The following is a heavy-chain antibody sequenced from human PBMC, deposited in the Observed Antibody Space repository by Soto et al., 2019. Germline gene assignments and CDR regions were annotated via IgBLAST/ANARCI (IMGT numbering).Heavy chain of an antibody. V-gene: IGHV1-69*02. Sequence: QVQLVQSGAEVKKPGSSVKVSCKASGGTFSSYTISWVRQAPGQGLEWMGWIIPILGIANYAQKFQGRVTITADKSTRTAYMELSSLRAEDTAVYYCARGRAGGAYAFDYWGQGTLVTVSS. CDR2: IIPILGIA. CDR3: ARGRAGGAYAFDY. J-gene: IGHJ4*02. D-gene: IGHD2-21*01. CDR1: GGTFSSYT.